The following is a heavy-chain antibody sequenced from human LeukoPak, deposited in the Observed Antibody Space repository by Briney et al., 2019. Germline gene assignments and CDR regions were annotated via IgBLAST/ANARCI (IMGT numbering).Heavy chain of an antibody. D-gene: IGHD2-2*01. Sequence: PSETLSLTCTVSGGSISRYYWSWIRQPPGKGLEWIGYIYYSGSTNYNPSLKSRVTISVDTSKNQFSLKLSSVTAADTAVYYCARGWRYCSSTSCSRINWFDPWGQGTLVTVSS. V-gene: IGHV4-59*01. CDR1: GGSISRYY. CDR3: ARGWRYCSSTSCSRINWFDP. CDR2: IYYSGST. J-gene: IGHJ5*02.